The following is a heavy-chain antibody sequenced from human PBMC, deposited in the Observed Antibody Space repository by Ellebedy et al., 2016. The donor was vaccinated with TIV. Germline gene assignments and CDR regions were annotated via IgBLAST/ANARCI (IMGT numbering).Heavy chain of an antibody. CDR2: FDPEDGET. Sequence: AASVKVSCKVSGCTLTELSMHWVRQAPGKGLEWMGGFDPEDGETIYAQKFQGRVTMTEDTSTDTAYMELSSLRSEDTAVYYCATEVPGGNWFDPWGQGTLVTVSS. CDR3: ATEVPGGNWFDP. CDR1: GCTLTELS. V-gene: IGHV1-24*01. J-gene: IGHJ5*02. D-gene: IGHD3-10*01.